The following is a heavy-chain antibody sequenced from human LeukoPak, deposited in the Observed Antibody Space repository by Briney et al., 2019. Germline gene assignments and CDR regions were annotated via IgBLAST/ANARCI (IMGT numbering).Heavy chain of an antibody. V-gene: IGHV2-5*02. J-gene: IGHJ3*02. CDR1: GFSLSTRRVG. CDR2: IYWDDDK. Sequence: SGPTLVKPTQTLTLTCTFSGFSLSTRRVGVGWVRQPPGEALEWLAVIYWDDDKRYSPSLKSRLTISKDTFKNQVVLTMTNMDPVDTATYYRAYIMITFGGIDARDAFEIWGQGTVVTVSS. CDR3: AYIMITFGGIDARDAFEI. D-gene: IGHD3-16*01.